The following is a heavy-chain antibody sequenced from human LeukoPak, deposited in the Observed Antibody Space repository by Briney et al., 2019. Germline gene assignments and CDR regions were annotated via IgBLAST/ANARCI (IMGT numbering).Heavy chain of an antibody. V-gene: IGHV3-23*01. CDR3: AKEYSSSWYARIWDY. J-gene: IGHJ4*02. D-gene: IGHD6-13*01. CDR1: GFTFSSYA. Sequence: GGSLRLSCAASGFTFSSYAMSWVRQAPGKGLEWVSAISGSGGSTYYADSAKGRFTISRDNSKNTLYLQMNSLRAEDTAVYYCAKEYSSSWYARIWDYWGQGTLVTVSS. CDR2: ISGSGGST.